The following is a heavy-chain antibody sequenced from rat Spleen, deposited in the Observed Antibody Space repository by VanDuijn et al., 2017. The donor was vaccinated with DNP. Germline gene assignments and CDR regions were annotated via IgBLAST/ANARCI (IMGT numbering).Heavy chain of an antibody. CDR2: ISASGGST. CDR1: GFPFSFYG. CDR3: ASRAPGDYFYGGYFDY. D-gene: IGHD1-6*01. J-gene: IGHJ2*01. V-gene: IGHV5S13*01. Sequence: EVQLVESGGGLVQPGRSLKVSCAASGFPFSFYGMAWVRQAPKKGLEWVASISASGGSTSYRDSVKGRFTISRDNANGTLYLQMDNLRSEDTATYFCASRAPGDYFYGGYFDYWGQGVMVTVSS.